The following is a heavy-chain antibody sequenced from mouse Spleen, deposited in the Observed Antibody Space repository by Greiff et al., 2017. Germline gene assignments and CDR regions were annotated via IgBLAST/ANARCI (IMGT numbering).Heavy chain of an antibody. V-gene: IGHV1-15*01. D-gene: IGHD3-2*01. CDR2: IDPETGGT. J-gene: IGHJ3*01. CDR3: TRERQLGLPPFAY. CDR1: GYTFTDYE. Sequence: QVQLQQSGAELVRPGASVTLSCKASGYTFTDYEMHWVKQTPVHGLEWIGAIDPETGGTAYNQKFKGKAILTADKSSSTAYMELRSLTSEDSAVYYCTRERQLGLPPFAYWGQGTLVTVSA.